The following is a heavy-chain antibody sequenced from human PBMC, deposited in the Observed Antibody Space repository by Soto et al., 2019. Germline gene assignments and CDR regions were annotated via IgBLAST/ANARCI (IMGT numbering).Heavy chain of an antibody. V-gene: IGHV1-18*04. J-gene: IGHJ4*02. D-gene: IGHD6-13*01. CDR1: GYTFISYS. CDR3: ASEGARSTGWYDYFDQ. CDR2: ISTYNGNT. Sequence: QVQLVQSGGEVKKPGASVNISCKATGYTFISYSITWVRQAPGQGLEWMGWISTYNGNTKYAQSLQGRVTLTRDTSTNTDFMEIRGLRSDDTAIYYCASEGARSTGWYDYFDQWGQGTLVAVSS.